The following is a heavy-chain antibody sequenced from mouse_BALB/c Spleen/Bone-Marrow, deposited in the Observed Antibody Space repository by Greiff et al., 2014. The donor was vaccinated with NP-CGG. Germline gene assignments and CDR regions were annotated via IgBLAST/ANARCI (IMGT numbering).Heavy chain of an antibody. CDR3: ARPRFAY. CDR2: ITPSTGYI. CDR1: GYTFTSYW. V-gene: IGHV1-7*01. Sequence: VQLQESGAELAKPGASVKMSCKASGYTFTSYWMHWIKQRPGQGLEWIGYITPSTGYIEYNQKFEDKATLTADKSSSTAYMQLSSLTSEDSAVYYCARPRFAYWGQGTLVTVSA. J-gene: IGHJ3*01.